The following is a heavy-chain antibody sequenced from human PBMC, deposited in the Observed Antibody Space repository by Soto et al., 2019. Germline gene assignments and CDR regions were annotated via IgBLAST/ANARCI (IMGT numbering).Heavy chain of an antibody. J-gene: IGHJ5*02. V-gene: IGHV4-4*07. CDR1: GGSISSYY. CDR2: IYTSGST. Sequence: PSETLSLTCTVSGGSISSYYWGWIRQPAGKGLEWIGRIYTSGSTNYNPSLKSRVTMSVDTSKNQFSLKLSSVTAADTAVYYCARDRRYSSSWSQASWFDPWGQGTLVTVSS. CDR3: ARDRRYSSSWSQASWFDP. D-gene: IGHD6-13*01.